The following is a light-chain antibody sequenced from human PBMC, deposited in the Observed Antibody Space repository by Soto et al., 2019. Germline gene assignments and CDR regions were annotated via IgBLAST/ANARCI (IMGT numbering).Light chain of an antibody. V-gene: IGLV2-14*01. CDR1: SSDFGAYKY. CDR3: SSYSSSSTPFV. J-gene: IGLJ1*01. CDR2: EVS. Sequence: SGLTQPASGSGSPGQSITISCTGTSSDFGAYKYVSWYQQHPGKAPKVMIYEVSNRPSGVSNRFSGSKSGNTASLTISGLQAADEADYLCSSYSSSSTPFVFGTGTKVTAL.